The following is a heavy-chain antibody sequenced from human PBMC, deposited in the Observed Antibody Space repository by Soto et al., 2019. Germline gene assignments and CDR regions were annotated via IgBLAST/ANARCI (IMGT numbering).Heavy chain of an antibody. D-gene: IGHD2-15*01. Sequence: QVTLKESGPVLVKPTETLTLTCTVSGFSLSNARMGVSWIRQPPGKALEWLAHIFSNDEKSYSTSLKSRLTSSKAPYKSQVVLSMTNMDPVDTATYYCARTHVYCGGGSCYAHDAFDIWGQGTMVTVSS. CDR1: GFSLSNARMG. V-gene: IGHV2-26*01. CDR3: ARTHVYCGGGSCYAHDAFDI. CDR2: IFSNDEK. J-gene: IGHJ3*02.